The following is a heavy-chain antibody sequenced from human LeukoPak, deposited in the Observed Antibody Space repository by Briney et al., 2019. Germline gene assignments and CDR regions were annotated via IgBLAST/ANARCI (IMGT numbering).Heavy chain of an antibody. Sequence: PSETLSLTCAVSGYSINNAHYWAWIRQPPGKGLEWIGNISQSGIASYNPSLKSRVTISLDTSKNHFSLNLRSVTAADTAVYFCARASVEHSIVAGDYFDYWGLGTLVTVSS. D-gene: IGHD2-15*01. J-gene: IGHJ4*02. CDR1: GYSINNAHY. V-gene: IGHV4-38-2*01. CDR3: ARASVEHSIVAGDYFDY. CDR2: ISQSGIA.